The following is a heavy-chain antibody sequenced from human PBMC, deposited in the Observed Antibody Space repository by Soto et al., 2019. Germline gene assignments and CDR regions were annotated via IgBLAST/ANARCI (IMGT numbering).Heavy chain of an antibody. CDR3: AKKRSRIAAAGTTFGWFDP. D-gene: IGHD6-13*01. CDR1: GFTFSSYA. J-gene: IGHJ5*02. V-gene: IGHV3-23*01. Sequence: LRLSCAASGFTFSSYAMSWVRQAPGKGLEWVSAISGSGGSTYYADSVKGRFTISRDNSKNTLYLQMNSLRAEDTAVYYCAKKRSRIAAAGTTFGWFDPWGQGALVTVSS. CDR2: ISGSGGST.